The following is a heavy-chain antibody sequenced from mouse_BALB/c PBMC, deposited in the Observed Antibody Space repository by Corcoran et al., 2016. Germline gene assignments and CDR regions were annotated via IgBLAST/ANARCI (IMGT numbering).Heavy chain of an antibody. CDR1: GYTFTSYN. CDR3: ARGTGTEGFAY. J-gene: IGHJ3*01. CDR2: IYPGNGDT. V-gene: IGHV1-12*01. Sequence: QVQLQQPGAELVKPGASVKMSCKASGYTFTSYNMHWVKQTPGQGLEWIGAIYPGNGDTSYNQKFKGKATLTADKSSSTAYMQLSSLTSEDSAVYYCARGTGTEGFAYWGQGTLVTVSA. D-gene: IGHD4-1*01.